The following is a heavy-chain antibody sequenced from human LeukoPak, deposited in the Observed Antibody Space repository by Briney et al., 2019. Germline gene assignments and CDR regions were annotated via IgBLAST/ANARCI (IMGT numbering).Heavy chain of an antibody. CDR2: ISGSGGST. CDR3: SKDANLPRDYAYPRRDGFPGMVEY. J-gene: IGHJ4*02. D-gene: IGHD4-17*01. Sequence: PGGSLRLSCAASGFTFSSYAMSWVRQAPGKGLEWVTAISGSGGSTYYADSVKGRFTISRDNSKNTLYLQMNSLRAEDTAVYYWSKDANLPRDYAYPRRDGFPGMVEYWGQGTLV. CDR1: GFTFSSYA. V-gene: IGHV3-23*01.